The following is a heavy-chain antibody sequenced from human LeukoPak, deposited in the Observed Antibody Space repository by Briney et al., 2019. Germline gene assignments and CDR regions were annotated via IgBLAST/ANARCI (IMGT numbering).Heavy chain of an antibody. Sequence: PGGSLRLSCAGSGFPFSSYEMNWLRQAPGEGLEWVSHIDSSGITIYYGDSVKGRFTISRDNAKNSIYLQMDSLRVEDTAIYYCARDSVGDLLDYWGQGTPVTVSS. CDR1: GFPFSSYE. CDR2: IDSSGITI. CDR3: ARDSVGDLLDY. J-gene: IGHJ4*02. D-gene: IGHD4-17*01. V-gene: IGHV3-48*03.